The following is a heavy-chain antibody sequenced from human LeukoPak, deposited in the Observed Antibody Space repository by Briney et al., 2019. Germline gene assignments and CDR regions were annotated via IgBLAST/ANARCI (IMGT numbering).Heavy chain of an antibody. CDR2: ISSSGSTI. D-gene: IGHD3-9*01. Sequence: GGSLRLSCAASGFTFSDYYMCWIRQAPGKGLEWVSYISSSGSTIYYADSVKGRFTISRDNAKNSLYLQMNSLRAEDTAVYYCARALLPRRILTAPDYWGQGTLVTVSS. J-gene: IGHJ4*02. V-gene: IGHV3-11*04. CDR3: ARALLPRRILTAPDY. CDR1: GFTFSDYY.